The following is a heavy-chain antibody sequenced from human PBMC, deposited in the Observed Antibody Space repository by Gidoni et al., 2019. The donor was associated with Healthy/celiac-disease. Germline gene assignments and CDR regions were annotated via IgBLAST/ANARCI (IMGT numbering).Heavy chain of an antibody. J-gene: IGHJ4*02. CDR1: GITFSSYA. V-gene: IGHV3-23*01. CDR3: AKGIAAAANGDY. D-gene: IGHD6-13*01. CDR2: ISGSGGST. Sequence: EVQLLESGGGLVQPGGSLRLSCAASGITFSSYAMCWVRQAPGKGLEWVSAISGSGGSTYYADAVKGRFTISRDNSKNTLYLQMNSLRAEDTAVYYCAKGIAAAANGDYWGQGTLVTVSS.